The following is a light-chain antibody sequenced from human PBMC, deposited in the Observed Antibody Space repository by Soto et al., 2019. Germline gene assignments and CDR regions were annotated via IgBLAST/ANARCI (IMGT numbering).Light chain of an antibody. CDR1: SSDVGGYNY. Sequence: QSALTQPASVSGSPGQSITISCTGTSSDVGGYNYVSWYPQHPGKAPKLMIYEVSNRPSGVSNRFSGSKSGNTASLTISGLQAEDEADYYCSSYTSSSTLNWVFGGGTKLTVL. CDR3: SSYTSSSTLNWV. V-gene: IGLV2-14*01. CDR2: EVS. J-gene: IGLJ3*02.